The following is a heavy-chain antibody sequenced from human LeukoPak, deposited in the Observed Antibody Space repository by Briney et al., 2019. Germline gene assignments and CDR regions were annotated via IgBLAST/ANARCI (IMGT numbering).Heavy chain of an antibody. CDR1: GCTFSKYW. J-gene: IGHJ3*02. V-gene: IGHV3-7*01. D-gene: IGHD5-18*01. Sequence: GGALRLSCAASGCTFSKYWMSWVRQARGKGGEGVGDIKQEGSEKYYVDSVKGRFTISRDNAKNSLYLQMNSLRAEDTAVYYCARSSTAMADMDAFDIWGQATMVTVSS. CDR2: IKQEGSEK. CDR3: ARSSTAMADMDAFDI.